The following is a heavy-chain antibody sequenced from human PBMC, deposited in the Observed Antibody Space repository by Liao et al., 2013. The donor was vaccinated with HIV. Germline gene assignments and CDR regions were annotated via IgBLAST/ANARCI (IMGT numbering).Heavy chain of an antibody. D-gene: IGHD1-26*01. CDR1: GYSLRSAYY. CDR3: AISLGNSYGNDAFDV. Sequence: QVQLQESGPGLVKPSETLSLDCSVSGYSLRSAYYWGWIRQTPGKGLEWIGTMFDSGTNDYHPSLKSRVTISVDTSKTLFSLQLNSVTAADTALYYCAISLGNSYGNDAFDVWGPGTRVIVS. J-gene: IGHJ3*01. V-gene: IGHV4-38-2*01. CDR2: MFDSGTN.